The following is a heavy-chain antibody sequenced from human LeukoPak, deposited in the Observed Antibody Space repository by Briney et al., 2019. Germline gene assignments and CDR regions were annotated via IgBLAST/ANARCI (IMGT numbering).Heavy chain of an antibody. CDR3: ARVRSGWYEDY. CDR2: ISGSGGST. V-gene: IGHV3-23*01. Sequence: GGSLRLSCAASGFTFSSYGMSWVRQAPGKGLEWVSAISGSGGSTYYADSVKGRFTISRDNAKNSLYLQMNSPRAEDTAVYYCARVRSGWYEDYWGQGTLVTVSS. J-gene: IGHJ4*02. D-gene: IGHD6-19*01. CDR1: GFTFSSYG.